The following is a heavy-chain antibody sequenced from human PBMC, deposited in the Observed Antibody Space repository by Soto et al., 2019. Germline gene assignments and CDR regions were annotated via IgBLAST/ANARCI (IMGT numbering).Heavy chain of an antibody. CDR1: GGSINTFY. CDR2: TFSSGST. CDR3: AREGSYSAYNFAHGIQLWSFDF. Sequence: SETLSLTCTVSGGSINTFYWSWVRQPAGKGLEWIGRTFSSGSTSFNPSLESRVAMSVDTSKNHFSLNLSSVTAADMAVYYCAREGSYSAYNFAHGIQLWSFDFWGQGALVTVSS. D-gene: IGHD5-12*01. V-gene: IGHV4-4*07. J-gene: IGHJ4*02.